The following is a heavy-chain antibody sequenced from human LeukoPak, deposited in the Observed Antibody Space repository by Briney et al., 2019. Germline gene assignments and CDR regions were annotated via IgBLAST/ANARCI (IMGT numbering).Heavy chain of an antibody. V-gene: IGHV3-9*01. CDR2: ITWNSGTI. CDR3: AKRNYGDYGLDY. J-gene: IGHJ4*02. Sequence: GGSLRLSCAASGFTFDDYAMHWVRQAPGKGLEWVSGITWNSGTISYADSVKGRFTISRDNAKNSLYLQMNSLRAEDTALYYCAKRNYGDYGLDYWGQGTLVTVSS. D-gene: IGHD4-17*01. CDR1: GFTFDDYA.